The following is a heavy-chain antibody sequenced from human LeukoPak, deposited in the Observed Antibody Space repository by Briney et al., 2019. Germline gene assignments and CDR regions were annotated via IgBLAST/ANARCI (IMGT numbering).Heavy chain of an antibody. Sequence: SETLSLTCTVSGGSISSGGHYWSWIRQHPGKGLEWIGYIYYSGSTYYNPSLKSRVTISVDTSKNQFSLKLSSVTAADTAVYYCARVWGSSWPRFDYWGQGTLVTVSS. J-gene: IGHJ4*02. CDR1: GGSISSGGHY. CDR3: ARVWGSSWPRFDY. D-gene: IGHD6-13*01. V-gene: IGHV4-31*03. CDR2: IYYSGST.